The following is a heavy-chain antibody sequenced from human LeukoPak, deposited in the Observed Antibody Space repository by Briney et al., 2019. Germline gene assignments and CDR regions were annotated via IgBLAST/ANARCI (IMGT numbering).Heavy chain of an antibody. Sequence: SETLSLTCAVYGGSLSGYYWSWIRQPPGKGLEWIGEINHSGSTNYNPSLKSRVTISVDTSKNHFSLQLSSVTAADTAVYFCARGRVSSSTWHSTYYYYFYMDVWGKGTTVTVSS. J-gene: IGHJ6*03. D-gene: IGHD4-11*01. CDR3: ARGRVSSSTWHSTYYYYFYMDV. CDR2: INHSGST. CDR1: GGSLSGYY. V-gene: IGHV4-34*01.